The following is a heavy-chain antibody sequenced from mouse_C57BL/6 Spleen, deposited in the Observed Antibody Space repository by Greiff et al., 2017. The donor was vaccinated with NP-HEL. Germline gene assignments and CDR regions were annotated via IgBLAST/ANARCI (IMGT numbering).Heavy chain of an antibody. J-gene: IGHJ2*01. CDR2: IDPSDSYT. D-gene: IGHD1-1*01. CDR3: ARYYYGSSFRSFDY. CDR1: GYTFTSYW. V-gene: IGHV1-50*01. Sequence: QVQLQQPGAELVKPWASVKLSCKASGYTFTSYWMQWVKQRPGQGLEWIGEIDPSDSYTNYNQKFKGKATLTVDTSSSTAYMQLSSLTSEDAAVYYCARYYYGSSFRSFDYWGQGTTLTVSS.